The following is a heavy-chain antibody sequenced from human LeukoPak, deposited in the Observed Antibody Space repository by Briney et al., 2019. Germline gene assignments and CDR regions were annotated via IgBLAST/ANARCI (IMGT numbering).Heavy chain of an antibody. Sequence: ASVKVSCKASGYTFTGYYMHWVRQAPGQGLEWMGRINPNSGGTNYAQKFQGRVTMTRDTSISTAYMELSRLRSDDTAVYYCARTLMYYYDSSGYLLRAQNDYWGQGTLVTVSS. CDR3: ARTLMYYYDSSGYLLRAQNDY. J-gene: IGHJ4*02. CDR2: INPNSGGT. CDR1: GYTFTGYY. V-gene: IGHV1-2*06. D-gene: IGHD3-22*01.